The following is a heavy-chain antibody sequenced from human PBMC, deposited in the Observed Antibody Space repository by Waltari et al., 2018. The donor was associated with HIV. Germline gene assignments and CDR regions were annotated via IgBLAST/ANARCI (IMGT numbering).Heavy chain of an antibody. CDR1: GGSISSGSYY. D-gene: IGHD3-10*02. CDR2: IYTSGST. V-gene: IGHV4-61*02. CDR3: ARGGGVRGYFDY. J-gene: IGHJ4*02. Sequence: QVQLQESGPGLVKPSQTLSLTCTVSGGSISSGSYYWSWIRQPAGKGLEWIGRIYTSGSTNYNPSLKSRVTISVDTSKNQFSLKLSSVTAADTAVYYCARGGGVRGYFDYWGQGTLVTVSS.